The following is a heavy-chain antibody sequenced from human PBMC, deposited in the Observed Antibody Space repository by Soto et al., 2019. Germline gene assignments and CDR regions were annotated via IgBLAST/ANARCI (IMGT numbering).Heavy chain of an antibody. V-gene: IGHV4-34*01. CDR2: INQSGST. Sequence: QEQLQQWGAGLLKPSETLSLTCAVYGGSFSGYYWSWFRQPPGKGLEWIGEINQSGSTNYNPSLKIRVTISVDPSKNQFSLKLSSVTAADTAVYYCARGWCSGGSCYLYYYYMDVWGKGTTVTVSS. D-gene: IGHD2-15*01. CDR1: GGSFSGYY. CDR3: ARGWCSGGSCYLYYYYMDV. J-gene: IGHJ6*03.